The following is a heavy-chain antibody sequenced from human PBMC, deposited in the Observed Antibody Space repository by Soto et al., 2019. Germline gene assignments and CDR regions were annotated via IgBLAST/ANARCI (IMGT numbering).Heavy chain of an antibody. CDR2: ISGRSSTI. D-gene: IGHD3-3*02. Sequence: QVQLVESGGGLVEPGGSLRLSCAASGFTFSDYYMSWIRQAPGKGMEWVSYISGRSSTIYYEDSLQGRFTISRDNANNSLYLQMSFLIAEDTAVYYCSRASAFRVRRIFPYCCQGTLVTVSS. CDR1: GFTFSDYY. V-gene: IGHV3-11*01. J-gene: IGHJ4*02. CDR3: SRASAFRVRRIFPY.